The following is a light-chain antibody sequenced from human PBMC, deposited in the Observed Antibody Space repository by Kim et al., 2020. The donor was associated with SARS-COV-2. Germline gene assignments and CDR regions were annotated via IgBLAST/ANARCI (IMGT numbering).Light chain of an antibody. CDR2: EVN. Sequence: QSVLTPPPSASGSPGQSVTISCTGTSSDVGGYNYVSWYQQHPGKAPKLMIYEVNKRPSGVPDRFSGSKSGNTASLTVSGLQAEDEADYYCSSFAGSNNVFGTGTKVTVL. CDR3: SSFAGSNNV. V-gene: IGLV2-8*01. J-gene: IGLJ1*01. CDR1: SSDVGGYNY.